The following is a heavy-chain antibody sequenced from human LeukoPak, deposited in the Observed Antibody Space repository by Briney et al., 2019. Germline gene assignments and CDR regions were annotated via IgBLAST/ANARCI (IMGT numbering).Heavy chain of an antibody. CDR3: ARTRYYYGSRSYGAPYYFDY. CDR1: GYTFTGYY. CDR2: INPNSGGT. D-gene: IGHD3-10*01. J-gene: IGHJ4*02. Sequence: VASMKVSCKASGYTFTGYYMHWVRQAPGQGFEWMGWINPNSGGTNCAQRFQGRVTISVDTSKNQFSLKLSSVTAADTAVYYCARTRYYYGSRSYGAPYYFDYWGQGTLVTVSS. V-gene: IGHV1-2*02.